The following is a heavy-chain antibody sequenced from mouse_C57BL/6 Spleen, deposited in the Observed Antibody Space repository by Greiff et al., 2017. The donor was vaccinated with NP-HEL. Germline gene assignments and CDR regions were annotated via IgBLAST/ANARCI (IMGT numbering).Heavy chain of an antibody. CDR2: ISSGGSYT. CDR3: ARQDYGSPAY. V-gene: IGHV5-6*01. CDR1: GFTFSSYG. Sequence: DVHLVESGGDLVKPGGSLKLSCAASGFTFSSYGMSWVRQTPDKRLEWVATISSGGSYTYYPESVKGRFTISRDNAKNTLYLQMSSLKSEDTAMYYCARQDYGSPAYWGQGTTLTVSS. J-gene: IGHJ2*01. D-gene: IGHD1-1*01.